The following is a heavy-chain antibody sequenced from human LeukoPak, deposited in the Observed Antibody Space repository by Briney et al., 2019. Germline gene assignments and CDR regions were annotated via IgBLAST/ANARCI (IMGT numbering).Heavy chain of an antibody. Sequence: SGATYYNPSLESRVTISVDTSKRQFSLRLSSVTAADSAVYYCAREWMRVRKNWFDPWGQGILVTVSS. CDR3: AREWMRVRKNWFDP. V-gene: IGHV4-31*02. J-gene: IGHJ5*02. D-gene: IGHD2-2*03. CDR2: SGAT.